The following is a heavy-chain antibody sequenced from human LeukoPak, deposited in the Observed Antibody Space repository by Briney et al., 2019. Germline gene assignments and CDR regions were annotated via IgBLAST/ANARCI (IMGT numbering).Heavy chain of an antibody. CDR2: LYSAGDI. Sequence: TGGSLRLSCAASGFTFSNYWMHWVRQAPGKGLEWVSILYSAGDIYYVDSVKGRFTISRDNSRNTLYLQMNSLRVEDSAVYYCARDRAPPTSWYFDLWGRGTLVTVSS. D-gene: IGHD3-10*01. CDR1: GFTFSNYW. CDR3: ARDRAPPTSWYFDL. V-gene: IGHV3-53*01. J-gene: IGHJ2*01.